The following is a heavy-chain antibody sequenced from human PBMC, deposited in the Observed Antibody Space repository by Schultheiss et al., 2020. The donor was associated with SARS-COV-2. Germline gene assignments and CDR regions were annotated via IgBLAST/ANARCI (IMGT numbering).Heavy chain of an antibody. V-gene: IGHV3-23*01. CDR2: ISGSGGST. D-gene: IGHD3-22*01. J-gene: IGHJ4*02. CDR3: ARDSRRVVVMDY. Sequence: GGSLRLSCAASGFTFSSYAMSWVRQAPGKGLEWVSAISGSGGSTYYADSVKGRFTISRDNSKNTLYLQMNSLRAEDTAVYYCARDSRRVVVMDYWGQGTLVTVSS. CDR1: GFTFSSYA.